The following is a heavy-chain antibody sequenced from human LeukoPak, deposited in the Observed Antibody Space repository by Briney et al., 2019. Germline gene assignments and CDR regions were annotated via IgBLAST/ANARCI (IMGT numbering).Heavy chain of an antibody. CDR1: GFTFSSYA. V-gene: IGHV4-59*08. J-gene: IGHJ3*02. D-gene: IGHD3-10*01. CDR2: IYYSGST. Sequence: GSLRLSCAASGFTFSSYAMSWIRQPPGKGLEWIGYIYYSGSTNYNPSLKSRVTISVDTSKNQFSLKLSSVTAADTAVYYCAGGAGMFDAFDIWGQGTMVTVSS. CDR3: AGGAGMFDAFDI.